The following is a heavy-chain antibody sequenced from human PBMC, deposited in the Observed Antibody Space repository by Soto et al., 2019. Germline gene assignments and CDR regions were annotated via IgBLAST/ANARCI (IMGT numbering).Heavy chain of an antibody. CDR3: ASTKYCSSTCCYFPYYYYGMDV. D-gene: IGHD2-2*01. J-gene: IGHJ6*02. V-gene: IGHV3-23*01. CDR2: ISGSGGST. CDR1: GFTFSSYA. Sequence: GGSLRLSCAASGFTFSSYAMSWVRQAPGKGLEWVSAISGSGGSTYYADSVKGRFTISRDNSKNTLYLQMNSLRAEDTAVYYCASTKYCSSTCCYFPYYYYGMDVWGQGTTVTVSS.